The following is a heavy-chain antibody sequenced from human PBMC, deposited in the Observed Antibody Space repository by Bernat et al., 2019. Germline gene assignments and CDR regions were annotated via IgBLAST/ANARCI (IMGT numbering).Heavy chain of an antibody. CDR3: AKVSAPYFDY. J-gene: IGHJ4*02. CDR2: ISSDGENT. CDR1: GFTFSDSG. D-gene: IGHD3-16*01. V-gene: IGHV3-23*01. Sequence: DVQLMESGGDLVQPGGSLRLSCAASGFTFSDSGMSWVRLPPGKGLEWVSTISSDGENTHYAGSVQGQFTISRDNSQSTLYLQMDSLRAEDAAIYYCAKVSAPYFDYWGQGALVTVSS.